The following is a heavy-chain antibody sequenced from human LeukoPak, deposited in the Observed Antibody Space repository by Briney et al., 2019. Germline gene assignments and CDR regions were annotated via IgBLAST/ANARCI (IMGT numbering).Heavy chain of an antibody. D-gene: IGHD3-10*01. CDR3: AKRNYYGTVGAEPFDY. Sequence: PGGSLRLSCAASGFTFSSYGMHWVRQAPGKGLEWVAVISYDGSNKYYADSVKGRFTISRDNSKNTLYLQMNSLRAEDTAVYYCAKRNYYGTVGAEPFDYWGQGTLVTVSS. CDR2: ISYDGSNK. CDR1: GFTFSSYG. V-gene: IGHV3-30*18. J-gene: IGHJ4*02.